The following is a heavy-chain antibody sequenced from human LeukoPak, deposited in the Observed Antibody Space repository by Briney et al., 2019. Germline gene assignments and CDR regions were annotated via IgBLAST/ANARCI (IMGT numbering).Heavy chain of an antibody. CDR2: IIPIFGTA. D-gene: IGHD3-3*01. Sequence: GASVKVSCKASGGTLSSYAISWVRQAPGQGLEWMGGIIPIFGTANYAQKFQGRVTITTDESTSTAYMELSSLRSEDTAVYYCARDLTSGSGFDYWGQGTLVTVSS. J-gene: IGHJ4*02. CDR3: ARDLTSGSGFDY. V-gene: IGHV1-69*05. CDR1: GGTLSSYA.